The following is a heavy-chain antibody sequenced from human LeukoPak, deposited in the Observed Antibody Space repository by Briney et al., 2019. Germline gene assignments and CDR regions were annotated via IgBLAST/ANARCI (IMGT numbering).Heavy chain of an antibody. D-gene: IGHD6-19*01. V-gene: IGHV3-9*01. CDR2: ISWNSGSI. J-gene: IGHJ4*02. CDR1: GFTFDDYA. Sequence: GGSLRLSCAASGFTFDDYAMHWVRQAPGKGLEWVSGISWNSGSIGYADSVKGRFTISRDNAKNSLYLQMNSLRAEDTAVYYCARSLGGWDFDYWGQGTLVTVSS. CDR3: ARSLGGWDFDY.